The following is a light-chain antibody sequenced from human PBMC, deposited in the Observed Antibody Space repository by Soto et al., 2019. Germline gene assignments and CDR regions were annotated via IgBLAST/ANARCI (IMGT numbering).Light chain of an antibody. CDR1: SGHSSYA. CDR2: LNSAGSH. J-gene: IGLJ3*02. CDR3: QTWGTGSQGV. Sequence: QSVLTQSHSASASLGASVKLTCTLRSGHSSYAIAWHQQQPEKGPRYLMKLNSAGSHSKGDGIPDRFSGSSSGAERYLTISSLQSEYEADYYCQTWGTGSQGVFGGGTKLTVL. V-gene: IGLV4-69*01.